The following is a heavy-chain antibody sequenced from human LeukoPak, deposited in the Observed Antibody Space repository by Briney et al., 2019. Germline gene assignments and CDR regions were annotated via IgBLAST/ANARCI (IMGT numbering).Heavy chain of an antibody. D-gene: IGHD2-2*01. CDR1: GGSTNSYY. Sequence: PSETLSLTCSVSGGSTNSYYWSWIRQSGGKGLEWIGRIYSSGSTVYNPSLNSRLTMSIDTSKNQFSLTLRSVTATDTAVYYCARVKASSTSWTFDQWGQGALVTVSS. CDR2: IYSSGST. V-gene: IGHV4-4*07. CDR3: ARVKASSTSWTFDQ. J-gene: IGHJ4*02.